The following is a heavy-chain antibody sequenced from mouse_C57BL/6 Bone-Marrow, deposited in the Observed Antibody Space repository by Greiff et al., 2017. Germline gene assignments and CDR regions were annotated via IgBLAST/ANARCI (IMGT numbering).Heavy chain of an antibody. J-gene: IGHJ1*03. CDR1: GFSFNTYA. Sequence: GGGLVQPKGSLKLSCAAPGFSFNTYAMNWVRQAPGKGLEWVARIRSKSNNYATYYADSVKDRFPISRDDSESMLYLQMNNLKTEDTAMYYCVRTYYYGSSYWYFDVWGTGTTVTVSS. CDR2: IRSKSNNYAT. CDR3: VRTYYYGSSYWYFDV. V-gene: IGHV10-1*01. D-gene: IGHD1-1*01.